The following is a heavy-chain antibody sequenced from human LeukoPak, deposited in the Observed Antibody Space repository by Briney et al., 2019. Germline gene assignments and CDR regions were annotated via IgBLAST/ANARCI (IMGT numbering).Heavy chain of an antibody. CDR2: ISYDANIGSNK. J-gene: IGHJ6*02. CDR3: AREGPGIFGVVIILYELGYYGMDV. D-gene: IGHD3-3*01. CDR1: GFTFSRYA. V-gene: IGHV3-30-3*01. Sequence: PGGSLRLSCATSGFTFSRYAMHWVRQAPGKGLEWVALISYDANIGSNKYYADSVKDRFTISRDNAKNSLYLQMNSLRAEDTAVYYCAREGPGIFGVVIILYELGYYGMDVWGQGTTVTVSS.